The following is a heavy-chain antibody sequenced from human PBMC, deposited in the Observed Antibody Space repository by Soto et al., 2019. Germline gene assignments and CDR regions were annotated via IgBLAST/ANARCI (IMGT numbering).Heavy chain of an antibody. Sequence: LETHPHTCTVSGGSSITYYWSWIRQPTGKGLEWIGYIYYSGSTNYNPSLKSRVTISVDTSKNQFSLSLSSVTAADTAAYYCARQRGITGTTDWFDPWGQGTPVTVSS. V-gene: IGHV4-59*08. J-gene: IGHJ5*02. CDR3: ARQRGITGTTDWFDP. CDR2: IYYSGST. D-gene: IGHD1-20*01. CDR1: GGSSITYY.